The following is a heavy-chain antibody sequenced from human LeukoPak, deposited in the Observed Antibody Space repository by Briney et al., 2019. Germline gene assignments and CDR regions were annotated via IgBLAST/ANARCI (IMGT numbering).Heavy chain of an antibody. Sequence: GGSLRLSCAASGVTFSSYAMSWVRQAPGKGLEWVSAISGSGGSTYYADSVKGRFTISRDNSKNTLYLQMNSLRAEDTAVYYCAKGRYSYGETFFDYWGQGTLVTVSS. D-gene: IGHD5-18*01. V-gene: IGHV3-23*01. CDR1: GVTFSSYA. CDR3: AKGRYSYGETFFDY. CDR2: ISGSGGST. J-gene: IGHJ4*02.